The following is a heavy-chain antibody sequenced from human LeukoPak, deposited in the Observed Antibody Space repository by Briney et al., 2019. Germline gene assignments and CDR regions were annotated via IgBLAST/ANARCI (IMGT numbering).Heavy chain of an antibody. D-gene: IGHD1-14*01. CDR2: VFTSGST. CDR3: ARDLPGQYGFDI. J-gene: IGHJ3*02. Sequence: PSETLSLTCIVSGGSISSGSYYWSWIRQPAGKGLEWIGRVFTSGSTDYNPSFKSRVTISVDTSKKQVSLRLSPVTAADTAVYYCARDLPGQYGFDIWGQGTMVTVSS. V-gene: IGHV4-61*02. CDR1: GGSISSGSYY.